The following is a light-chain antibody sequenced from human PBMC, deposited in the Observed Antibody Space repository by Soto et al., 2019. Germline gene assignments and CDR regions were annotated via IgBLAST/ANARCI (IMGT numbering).Light chain of an antibody. CDR3: QQSYSPPPVT. Sequence: DIPMTQSPSSLSASVGDRVTITCRASQSISNYLNWYQQRPGKAPKLLIYGASSLQSGVPSRFSGSGSWTEFTLTISSLQPEDFATYYCQQSYSPPPVTFGQGTRLEIK. CDR1: QSISNY. CDR2: GAS. V-gene: IGKV1-39*01. J-gene: IGKJ5*01.